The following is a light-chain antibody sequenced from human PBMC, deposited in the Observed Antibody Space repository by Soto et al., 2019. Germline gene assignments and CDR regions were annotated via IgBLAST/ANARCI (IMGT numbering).Light chain of an antibody. V-gene: IGKV3-11*02. CDR2: DAS. J-gene: IGKJ3*01. Sequence: EVVLTQSPATLSLSPGERATLFCRANESVNDYLAWYQQRPGQAPRLLIFDASNRAPGIPARFSASGSRRDFTLTISSLETEDFAVYYCQPRFTWPPFTFGPGTKVDF. CDR1: ESVNDY. CDR3: QPRFTWPPFT.